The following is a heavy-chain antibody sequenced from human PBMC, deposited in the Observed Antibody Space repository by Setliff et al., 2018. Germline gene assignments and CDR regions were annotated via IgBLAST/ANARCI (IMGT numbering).Heavy chain of an antibody. CDR3: AKVEGPGVDY. CDR2: ISSTGNYI. V-gene: IGHV3-21*01. J-gene: IGHJ4*02. D-gene: IGHD3-10*01. Sequence: PGGSLRLSCAASGFAFSTYTMNWVRLAPGKGLEWVSSISSTGNYIHYADSVRGRFTISRNNAENSLYLQMDSLRVEDTAVYYCAKVEGPGVDYWGQGTLVTVSS. CDR1: GFAFSTYT.